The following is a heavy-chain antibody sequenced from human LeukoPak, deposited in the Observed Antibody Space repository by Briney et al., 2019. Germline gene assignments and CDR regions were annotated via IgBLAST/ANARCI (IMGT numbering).Heavy chain of an antibody. CDR3: ARGDRVGELTTDY. CDR1: GGSFSGYY. V-gene: IGHV4-30-4*01. CDR2: IYYSGST. J-gene: IGHJ4*02. D-gene: IGHD3-10*01. Sequence: PSETLSLTCAVYGGSFSGYYWSWIRQPPGKGLEWIGYIYYSGSTYYNPSLKSRVTISVDTSKNQFSLKLSSVTAADTAVYYCARGDRVGELTTDYWGQGTLVTVSS.